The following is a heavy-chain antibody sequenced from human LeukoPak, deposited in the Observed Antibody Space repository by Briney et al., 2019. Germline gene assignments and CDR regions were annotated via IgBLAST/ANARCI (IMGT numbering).Heavy chain of an antibody. V-gene: IGHV3-73*01. D-gene: IGHD3-9*01. Sequence: GGSLRLSCAASGFTFSGSAMHWVRQASGKGLEWVGRIRSKANSYATAYAASVKGRFTISRDDSKNTAYLQMNSLKTEDTAVYYCTREVLRYFDWLSFDPWGQGTLVTVSS. CDR3: TREVLRYFDWLSFDP. CDR1: GFTFSGSA. J-gene: IGHJ5*02. CDR2: IRSKANSYAT.